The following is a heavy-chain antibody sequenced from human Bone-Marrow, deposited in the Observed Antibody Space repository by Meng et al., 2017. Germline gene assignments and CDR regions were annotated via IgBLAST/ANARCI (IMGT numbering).Heavy chain of an antibody. CDR3: VPRTTYFDS. CDR1: GFTFSSYG. CDR2: ITPDGRR. Sequence: QVQLVESGGGVVQPGRSLRLSCAASGFTFSSYGMHWVRQAPGKGLEWVAVITPDGRRNYADSVKGRFTISRDNSKNTLYLQMNSLRAEDTAVYYCVPRTTYFDSWGLGTLVTVSS. V-gene: IGHV3-30*03. J-gene: IGHJ4*02. D-gene: IGHD4-11*01.